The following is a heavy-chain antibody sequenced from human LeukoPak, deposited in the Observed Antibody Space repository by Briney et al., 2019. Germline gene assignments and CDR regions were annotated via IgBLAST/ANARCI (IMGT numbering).Heavy chain of an antibody. J-gene: IGHJ3*02. CDR3: ARDPGDSFET. D-gene: IGHD3-16*01. CDR2: AYYRSQWFY. V-gene: IGHV6-1*01. Sequence: SQNLSLTCVISGDTVSSNNGAWNWFRQSPSRGLEWLGRAYYRSQWFYGYGVSVQGRIAIRPDTSKNHFSMHLNSVTPEDTAVYFCARDPGDSFETWGPGTLVTVSS. CDR1: GDTVSSNNGA.